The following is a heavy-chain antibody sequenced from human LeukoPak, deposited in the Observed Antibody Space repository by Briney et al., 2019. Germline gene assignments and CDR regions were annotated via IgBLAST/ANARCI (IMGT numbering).Heavy chain of an antibody. J-gene: IGHJ4*02. CDR3: AHIPFYDILTGYYHFDY. V-gene: IGHV2-5*02. CDR1: GFSLSARGVG. Sequence: SGPTLVKPTQTLTLTCTFSGFSLSARGVGVGWIRQPPAKALERLVLHYWDDDKHYSPSLKSRLTITKDTSKNEVVLTRTNMDPVGTATYYCAHIPFYDILTGYYHFDYWGQGTLVTVSS. D-gene: IGHD3-9*01. CDR2: HYWDDDK.